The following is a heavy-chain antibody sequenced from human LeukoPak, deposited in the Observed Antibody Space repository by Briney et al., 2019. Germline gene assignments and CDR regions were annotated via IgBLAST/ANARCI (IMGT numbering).Heavy chain of an antibody. J-gene: IGHJ4*02. CDR2: IKSKSDGGTT. Sequence: GGSLRLSCEASGLIFSNVWMSWVRQAPGKGLEWVGRIKSKSDGGTTDLAARVKGRFTISRDDSKNTVYLQMNSLKSEDTAVFYCTTDPFNYYDNDDYFNSWGQGTLVTVSS. CDR1: GLIFSNVW. V-gene: IGHV3-15*01. CDR3: TTDPFNYYDNDDYFNS. D-gene: IGHD3-22*01.